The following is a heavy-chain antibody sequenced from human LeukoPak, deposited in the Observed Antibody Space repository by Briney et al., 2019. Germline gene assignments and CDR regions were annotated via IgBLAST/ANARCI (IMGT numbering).Heavy chain of an antibody. V-gene: IGHV4-34*01. Sequence: SETLSLTCAVYGGSFSGYYWSWIRQPPGKGLEWIGEINHSGSTNYNPSLKSRVTISVDTSKNQFSLKLSSVTAADTAVYYCAGSDTTGYLPREWDYWYFDLWGRGTLVTVSS. CDR1: GGSFSGYY. CDR3: AGSDTTGYLPREWDYWYFDL. CDR2: INHSGST. D-gene: IGHD3-9*01. J-gene: IGHJ2*01.